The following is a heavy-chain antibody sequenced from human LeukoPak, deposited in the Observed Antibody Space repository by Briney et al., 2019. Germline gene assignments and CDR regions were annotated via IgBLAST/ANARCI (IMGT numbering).Heavy chain of an antibody. Sequence: GGSLRLSCAASGFTFSSYSMNWVRQAPGKGLEWVSSISSSSYIYYADSVKGRFTISRDNAKNSLYLQMNSLRAEDTAVYYCARDRDIVVVTAGDAFDIWGQGTMVTVSS. CDR1: GFTFSSYS. CDR2: ISSSSYI. V-gene: IGHV3-21*01. CDR3: ARDRDIVVVTAGDAFDI. J-gene: IGHJ3*02. D-gene: IGHD2-21*02.